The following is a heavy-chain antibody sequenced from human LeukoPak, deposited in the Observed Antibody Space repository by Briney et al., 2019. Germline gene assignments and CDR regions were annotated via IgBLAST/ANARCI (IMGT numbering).Heavy chain of an antibody. CDR2: ISASGLTA. J-gene: IGHJ4*02. Sequence: GGSLRLSCAASGFIFNNSGMGWVRQAPGRGLEWVSAISASGLTAYYGDSVKGRFTISRDNAKNTLYLHMSSLRGEDTAIYYCTEDTWGRGTRVTVSS. V-gene: IGHV3-23*01. CDR3: TEDT. CDR1: GFIFNNSG.